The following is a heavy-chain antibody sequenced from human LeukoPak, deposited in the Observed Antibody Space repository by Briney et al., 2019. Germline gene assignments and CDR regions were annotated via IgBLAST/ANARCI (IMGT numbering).Heavy chain of an antibody. D-gene: IGHD6-13*01. Sequence: PGGSLRLSCAVSGFTFSSYSMNWVRQAPGKGLEWVSSISSSSTYIYYADSVKGRFTISRDNAKNSLYLQMNTLRAEYTAVYYCARAGYSSSWTFDYWGQGTLVTVSS. CDR2: ISSSSTYI. CDR1: GFTFSSYS. J-gene: IGHJ4*02. CDR3: ARAGYSSSWTFDY. V-gene: IGHV3-21*01.